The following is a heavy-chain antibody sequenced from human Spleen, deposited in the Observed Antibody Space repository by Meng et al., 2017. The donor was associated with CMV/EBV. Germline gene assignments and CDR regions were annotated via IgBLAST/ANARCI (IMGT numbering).Heavy chain of an antibody. J-gene: IGHJ4*02. CDR1: GGSIGSSNW. Sequence: SGGSIGSSNWWSWVRQPPGEGLERIGEIYRSGSTNYNPSLKSRITISVDKSKNQFSLKLSSVTDADTAVYYCASTRDIVVVPAAAFDYWGQGTLVTVSS. D-gene: IGHD2-2*01. V-gene: IGHV4-4*02. CDR2: IYRSGST. CDR3: ASTRDIVVVPAAAFDY.